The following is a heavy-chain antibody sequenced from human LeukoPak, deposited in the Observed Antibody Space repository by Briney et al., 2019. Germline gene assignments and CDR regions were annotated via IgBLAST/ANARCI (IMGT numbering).Heavy chain of an antibody. V-gene: IGHV4-34*01. CDR2: INHSGST. J-gene: IGHJ4*02. CDR1: GGSFSGYY. CDR3: ARLTHRAYYYGSGSYYKVFDY. D-gene: IGHD3-10*01. Sequence: SETLSLTCAVYGGSFSGYYWSWIRQPPGKGLEWIGEINHSGSTNYNPSLKSRFTISVDTSKNQFSLKLSSVTAADTAVYYCARLTHRAYYYGSGSYYKVFDYWGQGTLVTVSS.